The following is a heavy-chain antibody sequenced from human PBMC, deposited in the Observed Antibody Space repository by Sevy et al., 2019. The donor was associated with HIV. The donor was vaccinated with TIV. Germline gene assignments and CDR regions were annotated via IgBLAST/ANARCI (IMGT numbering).Heavy chain of an antibody. CDR2: ISYDGSRT. D-gene: IGHD3-16*01. CDR1: GFTFSDYT. Sequence: GGSLRLSCAASGFTFSDYTIHWVRQAPGKGLEWVSVISYDGSRTSYADSVKGRFTISNDNSKNTLFLQMNSLRAEDTAVYYCTRVRGRLGWFDSWGQGTLVTVSS. J-gene: IGHJ5*01. V-gene: IGHV3-30*04. CDR3: TRVRGRLGWFDS.